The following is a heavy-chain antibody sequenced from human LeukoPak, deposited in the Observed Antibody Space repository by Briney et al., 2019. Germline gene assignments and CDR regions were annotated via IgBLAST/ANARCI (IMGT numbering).Heavy chain of an antibody. CDR1: GFTFSSSA. J-gene: IGHJ4*02. V-gene: IGHV3-23*01. CDR3: AKQLGYCSDGSCYFPY. D-gene: IGHD2-15*01. Sequence: GGSLRLSCAASGFTFSSSAMSWVRQAPGKGQEWVSAISNNGGYTYYADSVQGRFTISRDNSKSTLCLQMNSLRAEDTAVYYCAKQLGYCSDGSCYFPYWGQGTLVTVSS. CDR2: ISNNGGYT.